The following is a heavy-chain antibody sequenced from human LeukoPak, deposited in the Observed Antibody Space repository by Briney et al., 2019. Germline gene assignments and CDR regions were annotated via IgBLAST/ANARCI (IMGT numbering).Heavy chain of an antibody. CDR2: ILYDGSHK. J-gene: IGHJ2*01. Sequence: GGSLRLSCAASGFTFSSYSMHCDRQPQGNVLEWEAVILYDGSHKYYGDSVKCRFQISRDNSKNTLYLKMNSVRGDETAVYYCARDDVAGLATRGWYFDFWGGGSLVTVSS. CDR3: ARDDVAGLATRGWYFDF. V-gene: IGHV3-30-3*01. D-gene: IGHD5-12*01. CDR1: GFTFSSYS.